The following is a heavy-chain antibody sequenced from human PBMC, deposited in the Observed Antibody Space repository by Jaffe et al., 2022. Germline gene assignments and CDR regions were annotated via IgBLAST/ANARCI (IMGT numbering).Heavy chain of an antibody. V-gene: IGHV4-34*01. Sequence: QVQLQQWGAGLLKPSETLSLTCAVYGGSFSGYYWSWIRQPPGKGLEWIGEINHSGSTNYNPSLKSRVTISVDTSKNQFSLKLSSVTAADTAVYYCARGLGYGDYPHLVYWGQGTLVTVSS. J-gene: IGHJ4*02. D-gene: IGHD4-17*01. CDR1: GGSFSGYY. CDR3: ARGLGYGDYPHLVY. CDR2: INHSGST.